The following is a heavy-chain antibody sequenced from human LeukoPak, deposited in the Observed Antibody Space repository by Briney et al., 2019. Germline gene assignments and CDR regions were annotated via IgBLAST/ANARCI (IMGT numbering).Heavy chain of an antibody. CDR1: GFTFSNYG. J-gene: IGHJ4*02. D-gene: IGHD3-22*01. CDR2: ISGSGGST. V-gene: IGHV3-23*01. CDR3: AKDSFDYYDSSGYPTGFDY. Sequence: GGSLRLSCAASGFTFSNYGMSWVRQAPGKGLEWVSGISGSGGSTYYADSVKGRFTISRDNSKNTLYLQMNSLRAEDTAVYYCAKDSFDYYDSSGYPTGFDYWGQGTLVTVSS.